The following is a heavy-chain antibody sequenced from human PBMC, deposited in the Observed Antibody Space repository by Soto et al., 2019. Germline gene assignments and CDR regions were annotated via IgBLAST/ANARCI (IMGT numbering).Heavy chain of an antibody. CDR1: GFTFSSYA. Sequence: QVPLVESGGGVVQPGRSLRLSCAASGFTFSSYAMHWVRQAPGKGLEWVAVISYDGSNKYYADSVKGRFTISRVNSKNTLYLQMNSLRAEDTAVYYCARGRRRWLHYYFDYWGQGTLVTVSS. V-gene: IGHV3-30-3*01. CDR2: ISYDGSNK. CDR3: ARGRRRWLHYYFDY. J-gene: IGHJ4*02. D-gene: IGHD5-12*01.